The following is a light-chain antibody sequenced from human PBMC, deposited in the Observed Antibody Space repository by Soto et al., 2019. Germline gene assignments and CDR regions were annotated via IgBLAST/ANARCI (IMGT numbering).Light chain of an antibody. CDR1: RGVGVW. Sequence: DIQMTQSPSSVSASVGDRITITCRASRGVGVWLGWYQQKPGKAPHLLIYGASGLQVGVPSRFSGSVSGADFTLTISNLQPEDFATYYCQQAYSHPLTFGGGTKVDIK. CDR3: QQAYSHPLT. V-gene: IGKV1-12*01. J-gene: IGKJ4*01. CDR2: GAS.